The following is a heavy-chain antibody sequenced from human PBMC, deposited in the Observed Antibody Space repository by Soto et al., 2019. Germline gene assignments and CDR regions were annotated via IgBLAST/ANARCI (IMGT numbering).Heavy chain of an antibody. CDR1: GYTFTRYT. Sequence: GASVKVSCKASGYTFTRYTMNCVRQAPGQRLEWMGWINPDNGNTKSSQKFQDRVIITRDTSASTAYMDLGSLRSEDTAVYYCARGIATGQLDPWGQGTLVTVSS. D-gene: IGHD2-15*01. CDR3: ARGIATGQLDP. J-gene: IGHJ5*02. CDR2: INPDNGNT. V-gene: IGHV1-3*01.